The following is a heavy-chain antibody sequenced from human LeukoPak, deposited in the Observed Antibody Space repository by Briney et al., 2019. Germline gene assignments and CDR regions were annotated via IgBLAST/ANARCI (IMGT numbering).Heavy chain of an antibody. J-gene: IGHJ3*02. V-gene: IGHV4-34*01. CDR2: VGHSGSA. Sequence: PSETLSLTCAVSGGSFSAFFWRWIRQPPGKGLEWIGDVGHSGSADYNPSLKSRVTVSADPSKTQFSLKLTSVTATDTAVYYCATRGDYSDTSGNSYDALDIWGQGTMVTVSS. CDR3: ATRGDYSDTSGNSYDALDI. CDR1: GGSFSAFF. D-gene: IGHD3-22*01.